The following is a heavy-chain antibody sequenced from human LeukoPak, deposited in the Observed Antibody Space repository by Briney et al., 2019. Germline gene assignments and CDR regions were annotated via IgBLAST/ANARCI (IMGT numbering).Heavy chain of an antibody. J-gene: IGHJ4*02. CDR1: GGSISSYY. D-gene: IGHD2-2*01. CDR2: LSGSGAST. V-gene: IGHV3-23*01. Sequence: ETLSLTCTVSGGSISSYYWSWIRQPPGKGLEWVSGLSGSGASTYYADSVKGRFTISRDNSKNTLYLEMNSLRAEDTAVYYCAKDAVVIPAAMDSFDYWGQGTLVTVSS. CDR3: AKDAVVIPAAMDSFDY.